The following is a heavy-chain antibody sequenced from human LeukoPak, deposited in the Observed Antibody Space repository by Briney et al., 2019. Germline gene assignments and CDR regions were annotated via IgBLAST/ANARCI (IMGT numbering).Heavy chain of an antibody. J-gene: IGHJ5*02. Sequence: KPSETLSLTCAVYGGSFSGYYWSWIRRPPGKGLEWIGEINHSGSTNYNPSLKSRVTISVDTSKNQFSLKLSSVTAADTAVYYCARVVSYCSSTSCYNAWFDPWGQGTLVTVSS. CDR2: INHSGST. D-gene: IGHD2-2*02. V-gene: IGHV4-34*01. CDR3: ARVVSYCSSTSCYNAWFDP. CDR1: GGSFSGYY.